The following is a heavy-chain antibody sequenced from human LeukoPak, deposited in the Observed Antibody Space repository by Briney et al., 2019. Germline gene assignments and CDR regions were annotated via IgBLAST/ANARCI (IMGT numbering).Heavy chain of an antibody. CDR1: GFTFSRYG. Sequence: SGGSLRLSCAASGFTFSRYGMHWVRQASGKGLEWVALISYDGSNKYYADSVKGRFTISRDNSKNTLYLQMNSLRPEDTAVYYCAKGDPYGSGSYAVDYWGQGTL. D-gene: IGHD3-10*01. CDR2: ISYDGSNK. CDR3: AKGDPYGSGSYAVDY. V-gene: IGHV3-30*18. J-gene: IGHJ4*02.